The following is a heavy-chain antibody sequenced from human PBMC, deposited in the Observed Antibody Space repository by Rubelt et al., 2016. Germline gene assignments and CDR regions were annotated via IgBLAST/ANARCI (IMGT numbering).Heavy chain of an antibody. Sequence: LGGIGEINHSGSTNYNPSLKSRVTISVDTSKNQFSLKLSSVTAADTAVYYCARARGSHDDYWGQGTLVTVSS. CDR2: INHSGST. D-gene: IGHD3-10*01. V-gene: IGHV4-34*01. CDR3: ARARGSHDDY. J-gene: IGHJ4*02.